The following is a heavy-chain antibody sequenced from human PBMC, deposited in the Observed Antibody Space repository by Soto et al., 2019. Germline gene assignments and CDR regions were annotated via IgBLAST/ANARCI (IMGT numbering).Heavy chain of an antibody. V-gene: IGHV3-23*01. CDR3: AKEPAATLSWFDP. J-gene: IGHJ5*02. D-gene: IGHD2-2*01. Sequence: PGGSLRLSCAASGFTFDTYAMSWVLQAPWKGLEWVAAISGGGGGSYYADSVKGRFTISRDNSKNTLYLQMNSLRAEDTALYYCAKEPAATLSWFDPWGQGTQVTVSS. CDR2: ISGGGGGS. CDR1: GFTFDTYA.